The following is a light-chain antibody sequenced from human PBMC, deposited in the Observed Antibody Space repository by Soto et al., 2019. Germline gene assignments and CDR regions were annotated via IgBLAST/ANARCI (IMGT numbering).Light chain of an antibody. J-gene: IGLJ3*02. CDR1: NIGSKS. V-gene: IGLV3-21*02. Sequence: SYDLTQPPSVSVAPGQTARITCGGNNIGSKSVHWYQQKPGQAPVVVVYDYSDRPSGIPERFSGSNSGNTATLTISRVEAGDEADYYCQVWDSTSDRWVFGGGTQLTVL. CDR2: DYS. CDR3: QVWDSTSDRWV.